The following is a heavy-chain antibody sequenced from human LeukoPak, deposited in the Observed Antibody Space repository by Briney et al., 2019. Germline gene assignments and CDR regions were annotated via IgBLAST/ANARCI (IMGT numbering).Heavy chain of an antibody. CDR2: IYYSGST. D-gene: IGHD4-17*01. J-gene: IGHJ3*02. CDR1: GGSISSGDYY. CDR3: ATGDYGPYWSDSFDI. Sequence: SQTLSLTCTVSGGSISSGDYYWSWIRQPPGKGLEWIGYIYYSGSTYYNPSLKSRVTIPVDTSKNQFSLKLSSVTAADTPVYYCATGDYGPYWSDSFDIWAQGTMVTVSS. V-gene: IGHV4-30-4*01.